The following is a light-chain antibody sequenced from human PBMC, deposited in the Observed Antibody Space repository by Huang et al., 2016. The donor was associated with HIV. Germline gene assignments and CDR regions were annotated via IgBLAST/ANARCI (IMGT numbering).Light chain of an antibody. J-gene: IGKJ1*01. V-gene: IGKV3-11*01. CDR1: HSVSSY. CDR3: QQRSNWPPWT. Sequence: EIVLTQSPATLSLSPGERATLSGRARHSVSSYLAWYQQKPGEEPRRLSYDASNRGTGIPARFSGSGAGTDFNLTISSLEPEDFAVYYCQQRSNWPPWTFGQGTKVEIK. CDR2: DAS.